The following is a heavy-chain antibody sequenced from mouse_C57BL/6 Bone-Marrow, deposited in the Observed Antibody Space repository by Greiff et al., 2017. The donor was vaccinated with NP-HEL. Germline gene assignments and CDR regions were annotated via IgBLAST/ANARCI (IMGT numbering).Heavy chain of an antibody. J-gene: IGHJ3*01. CDR3: ARHYYDPFAY. D-gene: IGHD2-4*01. V-gene: IGHV2-2*01. CDR2: IWSGGST. CDR1: GFSLTSYG. Sequence: QVQLKESGPGLVQPSQCLSITCTVSGFSLTSYGVHWVRQSPGKGLEWLGVIWSGGSTDYNAAFISRLSISKDNSKSQVFFKMNSLQADDTAIYYCARHYYDPFAYWGQGTLVTVSA.